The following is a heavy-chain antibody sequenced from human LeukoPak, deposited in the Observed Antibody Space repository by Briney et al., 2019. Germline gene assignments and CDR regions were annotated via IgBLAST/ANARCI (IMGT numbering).Heavy chain of an antibody. CDR3: ARDIAVAGFDY. J-gene: IGHJ4*02. Sequence: GALRLSCAASGFTFSSYSMNWVRQAPGKGLEWVSSISSSSSYIYYADSVKGRFTISRDNAKNSLYLQMNSLRAEDTAVYYCARDIAVAGFDYWGQGTLVTVSS. V-gene: IGHV3-21*01. CDR1: GFTFSSYS. CDR2: ISSSSSYI. D-gene: IGHD6-19*01.